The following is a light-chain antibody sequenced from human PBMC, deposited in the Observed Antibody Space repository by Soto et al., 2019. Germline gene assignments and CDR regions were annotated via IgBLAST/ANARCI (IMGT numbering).Light chain of an antibody. CDR1: STDVNGHNY. CDR2: EVT. V-gene: IGLV2-14*01. Sequence: QSVLTQPASVSGSPGQSITISCTGTSTDVNGHNYVSWYQQHPGKAPKVIIYEVTNRPSGISHRFSGSKSGNTASLTISGLQSEDEADYYCASWDDSLNGWVFGGGTKLTVL. CDR3: ASWDDSLNGWV. J-gene: IGLJ3*02.